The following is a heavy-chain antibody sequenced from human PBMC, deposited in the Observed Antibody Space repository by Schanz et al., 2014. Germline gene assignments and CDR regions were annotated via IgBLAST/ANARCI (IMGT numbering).Heavy chain of an antibody. CDR2: ISGSGVTI. J-gene: IGHJ6*02. CDR3: AKDGPGGSGSYSADGGMDV. CDR1: GFTFSSYA. D-gene: IGHD3-10*01. Sequence: VQLVESGGGVVQPGRSLRLSCAGSGFTFSSYAMSWVRQTPGKGLEWVSVISGSGVTIYYADSVKGRFTISRDNSKNTLYLQMNSLRAEDTAVYYCAKDGPGGSGSYSADGGMDVWGQGTTVTVSS. V-gene: IGHV3-23*04.